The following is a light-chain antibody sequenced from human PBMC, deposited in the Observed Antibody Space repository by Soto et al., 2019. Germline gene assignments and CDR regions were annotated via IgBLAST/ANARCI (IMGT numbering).Light chain of an antibody. Sequence: DIQMNQSPSTLSASVGDRVTITCRASQSVSGWLAWFQQKPGRAPKLLIYKASSLESGVPSRFSGSGFGTEFTLTINSLQPDDFATYYCQQYNSYWTFGQGTKVEMK. CDR2: KAS. CDR3: QQYNSYWT. CDR1: QSVSGW. J-gene: IGKJ1*01. V-gene: IGKV1-5*03.